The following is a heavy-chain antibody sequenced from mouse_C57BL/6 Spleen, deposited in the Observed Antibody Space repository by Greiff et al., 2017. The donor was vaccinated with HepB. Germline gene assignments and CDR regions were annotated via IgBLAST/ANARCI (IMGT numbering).Heavy chain of an antibody. CDR2: ISSGGSYT. J-gene: IGHJ2*01. CDR3: ARQGGYYDY. D-gene: IGHD2-3*01. Sequence: EVKLVESGGDLVKPGGSLKLSCAASGFTFSSYDMSWVRQTPDKRLEWVATISSGGSYTYYPDSVKGRFTISRDNAKNTLYLQMSSLKSEDTAMYYCARQGGYYDYWGQGTTLTVSS. CDR1: GFTFSSYD. V-gene: IGHV5-6*02.